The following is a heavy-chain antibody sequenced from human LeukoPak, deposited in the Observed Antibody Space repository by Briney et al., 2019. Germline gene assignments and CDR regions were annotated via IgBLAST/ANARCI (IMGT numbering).Heavy chain of an antibody. Sequence: GGSLRLSCAASGFTFGSYAMSWVRQAPGKGLEWVSAISGSGGSTYYADSVKGRFTISRDNSKNTLYLQMNSLRAEDTAVYYCAKVGYYDSSGYPPLDDYWGQGTLVTVSS. CDR2: ISGSGGST. CDR3: AKVGYYDSSGYPPLDDY. CDR1: GFTFGSYA. V-gene: IGHV3-23*01. J-gene: IGHJ4*02. D-gene: IGHD3-22*01.